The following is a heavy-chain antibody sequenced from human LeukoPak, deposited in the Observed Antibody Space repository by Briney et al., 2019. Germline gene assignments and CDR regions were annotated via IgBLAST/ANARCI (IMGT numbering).Heavy chain of an antibody. J-gene: IGHJ4*02. CDR2: INPNSGDT. V-gene: IGHV1-2*02. Sequence: ASVKVSCKASGYRFTSLYVHWVRQAPGLGPEWMGWINPNSGDTQYAQKFEGRVTMTRDTSITTAYMELSGLTSDDTAVYYCAREPPAYCGFDCYVLGYWGQGTLVTVSS. D-gene: IGHD2-21*02. CDR3: AREPPAYCGFDCYVLGY. CDR1: GYRFTSLY.